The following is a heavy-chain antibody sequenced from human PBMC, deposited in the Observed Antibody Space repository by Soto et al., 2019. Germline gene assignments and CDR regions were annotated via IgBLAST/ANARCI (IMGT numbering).Heavy chain of an antibody. D-gene: IGHD5-18*01. CDR1: GGTFSSYA. J-gene: IGHJ4*02. V-gene: IGHV1-69*13. CDR3: AGGYSYGYPRGPFDY. CDR2: IIPIFGTA. Sequence: SVKVSCKASGGTFSSYAISWVRQAPGQGLEWMGGIIPIFGTANYAQKFQGRVTITADESTSTAYMELSSLKSEDTAVYYCAGGYSYGYPRGPFDYWGQGTLVTVSS.